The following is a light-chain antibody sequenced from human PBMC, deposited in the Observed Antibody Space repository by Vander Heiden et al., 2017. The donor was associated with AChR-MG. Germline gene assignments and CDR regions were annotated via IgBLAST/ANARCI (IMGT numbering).Light chain of an antibody. CDR1: DSNIGAGFE. CDR3: QSYDRDLSEEG. Sequence: QSVLTQPPSVSGAPGQSVTISCTGTDSNIGAGFEVQWYKQIPGTAPKRRSWGIKNRPSGVPDRFAGSNSGTSASREITGLQPEDEAEEHCQSYDRDLSEEGVGGGTKLTVL. CDR2: GIK. J-gene: IGLJ2*01. V-gene: IGLV1-40*01.